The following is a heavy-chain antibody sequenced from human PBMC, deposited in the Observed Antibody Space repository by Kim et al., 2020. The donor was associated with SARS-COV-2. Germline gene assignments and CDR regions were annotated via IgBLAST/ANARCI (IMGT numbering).Heavy chain of an antibody. V-gene: IGHV1-46*01. CDR1: GYTFTSYY. CDR2: FNPSGGST. J-gene: IGHJ4*02. D-gene: IGHD5-12*01. CDR3: ARDSKNNIVATIPDY. Sequence: ASVKVSCKASGYTFTSYYMHWVRQAPGQGLEWMGIFNPSGGSTSYAQKFQGRVTMTRDTSTSTVYMELSSLRSEDTAVYYCARDSKNNIVATIPDYWGQGTLVTVSS.